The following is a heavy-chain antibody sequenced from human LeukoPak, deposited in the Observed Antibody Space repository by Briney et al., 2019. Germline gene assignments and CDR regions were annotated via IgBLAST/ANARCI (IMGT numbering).Heavy chain of an antibody. Sequence: SETLYLTCTVSAYSISSGYYWGWIRQPPGTGLEWIGSIYHSGSTYYNPYLKSRVTISVDTSKNQFSLKLSSVTVADTVVYYCAREGVAGYVWGKGTTVTVSS. CDR3: AREGVAGYV. V-gene: IGHV4-38-2*02. CDR2: IYHSGST. J-gene: IGHJ6*04. D-gene: IGHD6-19*01. CDR1: AYSISSGYY.